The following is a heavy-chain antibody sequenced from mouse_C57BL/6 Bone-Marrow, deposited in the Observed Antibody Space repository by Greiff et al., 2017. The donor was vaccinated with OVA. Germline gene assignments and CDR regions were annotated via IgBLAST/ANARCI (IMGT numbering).Heavy chain of an antibody. CDR1: GYTFTDYY. J-gene: IGHJ4*01. CDR2: INPYNGGT. D-gene: IGHD2-10*01. V-gene: IGHV1-19*01. Sequence: VQLQQSGPVLVKPGASVKMSCKASGYTFTDYYMNWVKQSHGKSLEWIGVINPYNGGTSYNQKFKGKATLTVDTSSSTAYMELNSQTSKESAVYYGAKCAYIFSNYAMDYWGQGTSVTVAS. CDR3: AKCAYIFSNYAMDY.